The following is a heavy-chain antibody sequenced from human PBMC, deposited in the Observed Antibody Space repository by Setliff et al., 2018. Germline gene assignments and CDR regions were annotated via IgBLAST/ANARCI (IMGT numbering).Heavy chain of an antibody. CDR2: IIPILGIT. D-gene: IGHD3-22*01. CDR1: GGAFSTYS. Sequence: ASVKVSCKASGGAFSTYSLSWVRQAPGQGFEWVGRIIPILGITNYAQRFQGRVTITADDSTSTIYMDVSSLRAKDTAVYYCAILGNSMIVLDIGGHDFWGQGTLVTVSS. V-gene: IGHV1-69*13. CDR3: AILGNSMIVLDIGGHDF. J-gene: IGHJ4*02.